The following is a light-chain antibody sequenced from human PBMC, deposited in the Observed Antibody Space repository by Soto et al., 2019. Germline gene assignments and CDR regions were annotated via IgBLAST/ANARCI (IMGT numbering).Light chain of an antibody. CDR2: RSN. Sequence: QSVLTQPPSASGTPGQRVTISCSGSRSNIGSDTVNWYQQLPGTAPKLLIHRSNQRPSGVPGRFSGSKSGTSASLAISGLQPEDEADYHCASWAASLNGWVFGGGTKLTVL. J-gene: IGLJ3*02. CDR3: ASWAASLNGWV. CDR1: RSNIGSDT. V-gene: IGLV1-44*01.